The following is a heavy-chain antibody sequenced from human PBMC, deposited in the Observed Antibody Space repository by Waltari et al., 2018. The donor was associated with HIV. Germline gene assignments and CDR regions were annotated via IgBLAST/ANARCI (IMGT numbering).Heavy chain of an antibody. CDR1: GGSISSGSYY. Sequence: QVQLQESGPGLVKPSQTLSLTCTVSGGSISSGSYYWSWIRQPAGKGLEWIGRIYTSGSTNYHPSLKSRVTISVDTSKIQFSLKLSSVTAADTAVYYCARDERYYDSSGYFNWFDPWGQGTLVTVSS. CDR2: IYTSGST. D-gene: IGHD3-22*01. V-gene: IGHV4-61*02. J-gene: IGHJ5*02. CDR3: ARDERYYDSSGYFNWFDP.